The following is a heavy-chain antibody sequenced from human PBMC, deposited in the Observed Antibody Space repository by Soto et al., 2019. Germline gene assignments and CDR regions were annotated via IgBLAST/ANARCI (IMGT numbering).Heavy chain of an antibody. CDR2: ISAYNGNT. CDR1: GYTFTSYG. J-gene: IGHJ6*02. CDR3: ARDREYFDWLLKSYYYYYGMDV. D-gene: IGHD3-9*01. Sequence: GASVKVSCKASGYTFTSYGISWVRQAPGQGLEWMGWISAYNGNTNYAQKLQGRVTMTTDTSTSTAYMELRSLRSDDTAVYYCARDREYFDWLLKSYYYYYGMDVWGQGTTVTVSS. V-gene: IGHV1-18*04.